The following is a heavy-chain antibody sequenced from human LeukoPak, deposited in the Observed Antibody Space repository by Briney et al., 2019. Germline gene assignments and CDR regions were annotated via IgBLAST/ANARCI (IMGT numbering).Heavy chain of an antibody. CDR1: GGSISSYY. D-gene: IGHD6-19*01. V-gene: IGHV4-59*08. CDR2: IYYSGST. CDR3: ARHLGPKPFGVAVARTDAFDI. Sequence: SETLSLTCTVSGGSISSYYWSWIRQPPGKGLEWIGYIYYSGSTNYNPSLKSRVTISVDTSKNQFSLKLSSVTAADTAVYYCARHLGPKPFGVAVARTDAFDIWGQGTMVTVSS. J-gene: IGHJ3*02.